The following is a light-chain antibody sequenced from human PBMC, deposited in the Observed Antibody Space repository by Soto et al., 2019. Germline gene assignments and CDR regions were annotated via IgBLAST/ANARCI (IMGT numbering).Light chain of an antibody. CDR1: QSVLYSSNNKNY. V-gene: IGKV4-1*01. CDR2: WAS. Sequence: DIVVTQSPDSLAVSLGERATINCKSSQSVLYSSNNKNYLAWYQQKPGQPPKLLIYWASTRESGVPDRFSGSGSGTDFTLTISSLQAEDVAVYYCRQFYSTPWTFGQGTKVEIK. J-gene: IGKJ1*01. CDR3: RQFYSTPWT.